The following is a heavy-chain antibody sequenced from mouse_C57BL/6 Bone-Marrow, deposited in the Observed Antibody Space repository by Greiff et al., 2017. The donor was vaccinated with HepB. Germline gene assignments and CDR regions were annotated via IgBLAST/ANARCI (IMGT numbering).Heavy chain of an antibody. CDR3: ARQLRIRGGGPYAMDY. Sequence: VQLQQPGAELVKPGASVKMSCKASGYTFTSYWITWVKQRPGQGLEWIGDIYPGSGSTNYNEKFKSKATLTVDTSSSPAYMQLRSRTSEDSAVYYCARQLRIRGGGPYAMDYWGQGTSVTVSS. V-gene: IGHV1-55*01. J-gene: IGHJ4*01. D-gene: IGHD3-2*02. CDR2: IYPGSGST. CDR1: GYTFTSYW.